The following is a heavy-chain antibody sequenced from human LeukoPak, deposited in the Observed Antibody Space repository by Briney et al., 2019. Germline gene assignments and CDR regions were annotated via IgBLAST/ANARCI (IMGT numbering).Heavy chain of an antibody. J-gene: IGHJ4*02. CDR3: ATYSGTFYFDC. V-gene: IGHV5-51*01. CDR2: IYPGDSDT. CDR1: GYNFTSYW. Sequence: GESLNISCKGSGYNFTSYWIAWLRQMPGRGLEWMGIIYPGDSDTRYSPSFQGQVIISADKSISTAYLQWSSLKASDTAIYYCATYSGTFYFDCWGQGTLVTVSS. D-gene: IGHD3-16*01.